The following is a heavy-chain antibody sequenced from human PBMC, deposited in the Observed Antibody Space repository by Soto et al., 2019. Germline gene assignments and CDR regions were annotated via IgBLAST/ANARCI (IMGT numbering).Heavy chain of an antibody. CDR1: GFTFSDYY. V-gene: IGHV3-11*06. CDR3: ARDRGYCSGGSCYELFTYGMDV. D-gene: IGHD2-15*01. Sequence: GGSLRLSCAASGFTFSDYYMSWIRQAPGKGLEWVSYISSSSSCTNYADSVKGRFTISRDNAKNSLYLQMNSLRAEDTAVYYCARDRGYCSGGSCYELFTYGMDVWGQGTTVTVSS. J-gene: IGHJ6*02. CDR2: ISSSSSCT.